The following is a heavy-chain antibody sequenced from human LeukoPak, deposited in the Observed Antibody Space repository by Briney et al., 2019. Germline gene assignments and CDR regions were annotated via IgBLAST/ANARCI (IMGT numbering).Heavy chain of an antibody. J-gene: IGHJ3*02. Sequence: SETLSLTCTVSGGSISSYYWNWIRQPPGKGLEWIGYIYYSGSTNYNPSLKSRVTISVDTSKNQFSLKLSSVTAADTAVYYCARGPLGDEFADAFDIWGQGTMVTVSS. D-gene: IGHD4-17*01. V-gene: IGHV4-59*01. CDR3: ARGPLGDEFADAFDI. CDR1: GGSISSYY. CDR2: IYYSGST.